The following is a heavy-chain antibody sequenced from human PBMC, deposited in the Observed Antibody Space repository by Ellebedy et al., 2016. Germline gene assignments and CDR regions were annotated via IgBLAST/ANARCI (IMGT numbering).Heavy chain of an antibody. J-gene: IGHJ3*02. Sequence: GESLKISXAASGFTFSSYAMSWVRQAPGKGLEWVSAISGSGGSTYYADSVKGRFTISRDNSKNTLYLQMNSLRAEDTAVYYCAKGIVVGPIDIWGQGTMVTVSS. CDR1: GFTFSSYA. CDR2: ISGSGGST. D-gene: IGHD2-21*01. V-gene: IGHV3-23*01. CDR3: AKGIVVGPIDI.